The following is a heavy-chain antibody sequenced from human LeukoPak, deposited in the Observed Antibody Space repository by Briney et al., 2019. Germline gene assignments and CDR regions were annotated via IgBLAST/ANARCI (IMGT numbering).Heavy chain of an antibody. CDR2: INPNSGGT. V-gene: IGHV1-2*02. Sequence: ASAKVSCKASGYTFTGYYMHWVRQAPGQGLEWMGWINPNSGGTNYAQKFQGRVTMTRDTSISTAYMELSRLRSDDTAVYYCARIAAASGAFDIWGQGTMVTVSS. D-gene: IGHD6-13*01. CDR3: ARIAAASGAFDI. J-gene: IGHJ3*02. CDR1: GYTFTGYY.